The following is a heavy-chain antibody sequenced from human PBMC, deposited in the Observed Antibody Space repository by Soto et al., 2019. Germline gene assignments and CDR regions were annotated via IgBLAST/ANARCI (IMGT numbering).Heavy chain of an antibody. D-gene: IGHD1-26*01. CDR1: GGTFSSYA. Sequence: SVKVSFKAYGGTFSSYAISWVRQAPGQGLEWMGGIIPIFGTANYAQKFQGWVTMTRDTSISTAYMELSRLRSDDTAVYYCARGLGGVDYWGQGTLVTVYS. J-gene: IGHJ4*02. V-gene: IGHV1-69*05. CDR3: ARGLGGVDY. CDR2: IIPIFGTA.